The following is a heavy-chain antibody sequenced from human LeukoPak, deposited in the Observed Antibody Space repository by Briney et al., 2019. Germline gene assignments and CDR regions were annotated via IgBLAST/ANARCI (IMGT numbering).Heavy chain of an antibody. CDR1: GLSLSTSGVG. V-gene: IGHV2-5*02. J-gene: IGHJ4*02. Sequence: SGPTLVNPTQTLTLTCTFSGLSLSTSGVGVGWIRQPPGKALEWLALIYWDDDKRYRPSLKSRVTITKDTSKNQVVLTMTNMDPVDTATYYCAHLSKYSSTRSHWGQGTLVTVSS. D-gene: IGHD6-13*01. CDR3: AHLSKYSSTRSH. CDR2: IYWDDDK.